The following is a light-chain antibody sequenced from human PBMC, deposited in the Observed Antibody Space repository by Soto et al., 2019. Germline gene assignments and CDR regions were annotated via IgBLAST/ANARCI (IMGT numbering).Light chain of an antibody. CDR1: QTISSY. V-gene: IGKV3-11*01. J-gene: IGKJ4*01. Sequence: EIVLTQSPATLSLSPGERATLSCRASQTISSYLAWYQQKPGQAPRLLIYDASNRAAGIPARFSGSGSGTHFPLTISRLEPEDLAVYYCQQRTNCPLTFGGGTKVQLK. CDR3: QQRTNCPLT. CDR2: DAS.